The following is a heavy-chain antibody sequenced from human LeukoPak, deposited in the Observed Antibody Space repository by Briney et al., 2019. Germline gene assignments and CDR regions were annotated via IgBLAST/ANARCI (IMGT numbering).Heavy chain of an antibody. CDR1: GGSFSGYY. J-gene: IGHJ4*02. CDR3: ARLYRHSSGYFPRKYYFDY. CDR2: INHSGST. V-gene: IGHV4-34*01. Sequence: SETLSLTCAVYGGSFSGYYWSWIRQPPGKGLEWIGEINHSGSTNYNPSLKSRVPISVDTSKNQFSLKLSSVTAADTAVYYCARLYRHSSGYFPRKYYFDYWGQGTLVTVSS. D-gene: IGHD3-22*01.